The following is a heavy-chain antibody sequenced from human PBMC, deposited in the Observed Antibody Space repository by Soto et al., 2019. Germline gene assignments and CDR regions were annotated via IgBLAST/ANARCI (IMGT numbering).Heavy chain of an antibody. CDR3: ARGTWYYYYYMDV. J-gene: IGHJ6*03. CDR2: INHSGST. CDR1: GRPFSDSY. V-gene: IGHV4-34*01. Sequence: SEALSQTSLNFGRPFSDSYWSRIRQPPGKGLEWIGEINHSGSTNYNPSLKSRVTISVDTSKNQFSLKLSSVTAADTAVYYCARGTWYYYYYMDVWGKGTTVT.